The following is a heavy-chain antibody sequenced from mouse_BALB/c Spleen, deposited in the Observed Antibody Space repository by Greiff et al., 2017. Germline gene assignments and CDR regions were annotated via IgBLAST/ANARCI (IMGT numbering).Heavy chain of an antibody. V-gene: IGHV3-8*02. J-gene: IGHJ1*01. CDR1: GDSITSGY. Sequence: EVKLEESGPSLVKPSQTLSLTCSVTGDSITSGYWNWIRKFPGNKLEYMGYISYSGSTYYNPSLKSRISITRDTSKNQYYLQLNSVTTEDTATYYCARKIYYGNYYWYFDVWGAGTTVTVSS. CDR3: ARKIYYGNYYWYFDV. CDR2: ISYSGST. D-gene: IGHD2-1*01.